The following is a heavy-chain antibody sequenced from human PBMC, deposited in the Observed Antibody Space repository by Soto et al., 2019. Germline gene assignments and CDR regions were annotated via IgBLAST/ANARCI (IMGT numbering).Heavy chain of an antibody. CDR2: ITASGDIT. CDR1: GFTFSNYA. D-gene: IGHD2-15*01. J-gene: IGHJ4*02. V-gene: IGHV3-23*01. CDR3: AKAVNPGHDSGYFAS. Sequence: EGQLLESGGGLVQPGESLRLSCAASGFTFSNYAMTWVRRAPGKGLEWVSVITASGDITYYPDSVKGRFTVSRDNPKKMLYLQLRSLRADDTAPYYCAKAVNPGHDSGYFASWGQGILVTVSS.